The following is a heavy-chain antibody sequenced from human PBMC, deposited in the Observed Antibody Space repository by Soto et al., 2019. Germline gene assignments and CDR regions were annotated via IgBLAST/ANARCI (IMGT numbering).Heavy chain of an antibody. V-gene: IGHV3-23*01. CDR1: GFTFSTYV. Sequence: LRLSCAASGFTFSTYVMSWVRQAPGKGLEWVSTIIGSGTSTYYADSVKGRFTISRDNSRNTLYLQLNSLRAEDTAVYYCAKPDSWGQGTLVTVSS. J-gene: IGHJ4*02. CDR3: AKPDS. CDR2: IIGSGTST.